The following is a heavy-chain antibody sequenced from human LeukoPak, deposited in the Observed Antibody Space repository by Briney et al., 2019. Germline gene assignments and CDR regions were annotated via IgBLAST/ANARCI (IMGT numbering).Heavy chain of an antibody. CDR3: ARGLYSSSWYVWFDP. V-gene: IGHV4-59*01. CDR2: IYYSGST. J-gene: IGHJ5*02. D-gene: IGHD6-13*01. Sequence: PSETLSLTCTVSGGSISSYYWSWIRQPPGKGLEWIGYIYYSGSTNYNPSLKRRVTISVDTSKNQFSLKLSSVTAADTAVYYCARGLYSSSWYVWFDPWGQGTLVTVSS. CDR1: GGSISSYY.